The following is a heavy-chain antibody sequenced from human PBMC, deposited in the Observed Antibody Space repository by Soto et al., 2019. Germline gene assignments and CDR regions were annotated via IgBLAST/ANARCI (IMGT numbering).Heavy chain of an antibody. CDR3: ARGHSTDCSNGVCSFFYNHEMDV. V-gene: IGHV1-2*04. CDR2: INPKSGGT. CDR1: GYSFTDYH. J-gene: IGHJ6*02. Sequence: ASVKVSCKASGYSFTDYHIHWVRQAPGQGLGWLGRINPKSGGTSTAQKFQGWVTMTRDRSISTVYMELTRLRSDDTAVYFCARGHSTDCSNGVCSFFYNHEMDVWG. D-gene: IGHD2-8*01.